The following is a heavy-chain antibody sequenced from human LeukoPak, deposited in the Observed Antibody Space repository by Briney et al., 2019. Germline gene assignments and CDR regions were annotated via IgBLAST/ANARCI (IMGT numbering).Heavy chain of an antibody. V-gene: IGHV3-53*01. D-gene: IGHD3-10*01. J-gene: IGHJ4*02. CDR2: IYSGGST. CDR1: GFIASSNY. CDR3: AKRLAYGSGGSDYFDY. Sequence: GGSLRLSCTASGFIASSNYMSWVRQAPGKGLEWVSLIYSGGSTYYADSVKGRFTISRDNSKNTLYLQMNSLRAEDTAVYYCAKRLAYGSGGSDYFDYWGQGTLVTVSS.